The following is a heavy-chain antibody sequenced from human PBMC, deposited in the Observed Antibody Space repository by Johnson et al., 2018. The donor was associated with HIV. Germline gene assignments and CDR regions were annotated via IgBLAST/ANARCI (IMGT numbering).Heavy chain of an antibody. D-gene: IGHD3-16*02. CDR3: ARGPIADDAFDI. J-gene: IGHJ3*02. V-gene: IGHV3-43*01. CDR1: GFTFDDYT. CDR2: ISWDSDST. Sequence: VQLVESGGVVVQPGGSLRLSCAASGFTFDDYTMHWVRQAPGKGLEWVSLISWDSDSTHYADSMKGRFTISRDNNKNSLYLQMNSLRAEDTAVYFCARGPIADDAFDIWGQGTMVTVSS.